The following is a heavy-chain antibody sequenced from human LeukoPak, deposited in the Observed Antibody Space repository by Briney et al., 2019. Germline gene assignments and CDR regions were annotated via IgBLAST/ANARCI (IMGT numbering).Heavy chain of an antibody. J-gene: IGHJ5*02. V-gene: IGHV1-69*05. CDR1: GGTFSSYA. D-gene: IGHD4-23*01. CDR3: ARDNYAGANWFDP. CDR2: IIPIFGTA. Sequence: SVKVSCKASGGTFSSYAISWVRQAPGQGLEWMGGIIPIFGTANYAQKFQGRVTITTDESTSTAYMELSSLRSEDTAVYYCARDNYAGANWFDPSTQGTLVTVSS.